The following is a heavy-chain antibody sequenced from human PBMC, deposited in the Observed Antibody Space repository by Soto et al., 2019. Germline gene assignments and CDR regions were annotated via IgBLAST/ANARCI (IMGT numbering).Heavy chain of an antibody. J-gene: IGHJ6*02. D-gene: IGHD4-4*01. V-gene: IGHV3-30*03. CDR2: ILHDGSAE. CDR1: GLIFPSYG. CDR3: ARSRDGYSFYFYYGMDG. Sequence: PGGSLRLSCAASGLIFPSYGMQWVRQAPGKGLEWMALILHDGSAEYYADSVKGRFTISRDNSKNTLYLQMNSLTAEDTAVYYCARSRDGYSFYFYYGMDGWGQGTTVTVSS.